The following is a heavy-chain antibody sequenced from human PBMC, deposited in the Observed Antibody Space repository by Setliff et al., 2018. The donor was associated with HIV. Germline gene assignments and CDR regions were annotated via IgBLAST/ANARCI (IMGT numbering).Heavy chain of an antibody. CDR1: GGTFSSYA. CDR3: ARGADYYDSSGYPDY. J-gene: IGHJ4*02. V-gene: IGHV1-69*10. Sequence: SVKVSCKASGGTFSSYAISWVRQAPGQGLEWMGGIIPILGIANYAQKFQGRVTITTDESTSTAYMELSSLGSEDTAVYYCARGADYYDSSGYPDYWGQGTLVTVSS. D-gene: IGHD3-22*01. CDR2: IIPILGIA.